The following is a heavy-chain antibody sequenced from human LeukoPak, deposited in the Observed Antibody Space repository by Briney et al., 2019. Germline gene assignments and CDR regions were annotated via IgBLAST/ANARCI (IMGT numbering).Heavy chain of an antibody. CDR1: GYTLTELS. CDR3: ASSNLYCTNGVCYTVFDY. CDR2: IIPIFGTA. D-gene: IGHD2-8*01. J-gene: IGHJ4*02. Sequence: SVNVSCRVSGYTLTELSMHWVRQAPGQGLEWMGGIIPIFGTANYAQKFQGRVTITADESTSTAYMELSSLRSEDTAVYYCASSNLYCTNGVCYTVFDYWGQGTLVTVSS. V-gene: IGHV1-69*13.